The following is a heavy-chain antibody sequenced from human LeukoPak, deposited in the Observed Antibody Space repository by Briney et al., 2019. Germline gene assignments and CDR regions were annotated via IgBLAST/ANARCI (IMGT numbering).Heavy chain of an antibody. Sequence: SETLSLTCTVSGGSISSYYWSWLRQPPGKGLEWIGYIYYSGSTNYNPSLKSRVTISVDTSKNQFSLKLSSVTAADTAVYYCARAHAGYYDSSGSYYYGVDVWGQGTTVTVSS. J-gene: IGHJ6*02. CDR1: GGSISSYY. V-gene: IGHV4-59*01. CDR2: IYYSGST. D-gene: IGHD3-22*01. CDR3: ARAHAGYYDSSGSYYYGVDV.